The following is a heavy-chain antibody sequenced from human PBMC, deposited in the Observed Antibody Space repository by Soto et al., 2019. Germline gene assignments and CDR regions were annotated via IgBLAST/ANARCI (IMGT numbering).Heavy chain of an antibody. Sequence: GGSLRLSCAASGFTFNYYWMHWVRQAPGQGLVWVSHIHSDGSTTTYADSVKGRFTISRDDAKNTLYLQMNSLRAEDTAVYYCVRGQKGGFDLWGKGTTVTGSS. CDR1: GFTFNYYW. D-gene: IGHD2-15*01. V-gene: IGHV3-74*01. CDR2: IHSDGSTT. CDR3: VRGQKGGFDL. J-gene: IGHJ6*03.